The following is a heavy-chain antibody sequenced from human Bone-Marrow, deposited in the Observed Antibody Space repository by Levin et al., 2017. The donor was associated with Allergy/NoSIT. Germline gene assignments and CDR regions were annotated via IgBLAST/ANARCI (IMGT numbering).Heavy chain of an antibody. D-gene: IGHD3-22*01. CDR1: GFTFSAYG. V-gene: IGHV3-33*01. J-gene: IGHJ4*02. CDR2: IWPDGFTA. Sequence: QAGGSLRLSCVASGFTFSAYGMFWVRQAPGKGLESVAAIWPDGFTATYADSVQGRFTVSKDNSRNTLYLHMSSLRVEDTAIYFCARDSDRSGFYWFMDRWGPGTLVSVSS. CDR3: ARDSDRSGFYWFMDR.